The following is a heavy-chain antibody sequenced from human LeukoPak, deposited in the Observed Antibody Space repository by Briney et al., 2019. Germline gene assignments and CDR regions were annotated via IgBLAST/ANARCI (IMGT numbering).Heavy chain of an antibody. D-gene: IGHD5-12*01. J-gene: IGHJ4*02. V-gene: IGHV3-21*01. CDR3: ARDLRGYSGYGAADY. CDR2: ISSSSSYI. CDR1: GFTFSSYS. Sequence: PGGSLRLSCAASGFTFSSYSMNWVRQAPGKGLEWVSSISSSSSYIYYADSVKGRFTISRDNAKNSLYLQMNSLRAEDTAVYYCARDLRGYSGYGAADYWGQGTLVTVSS.